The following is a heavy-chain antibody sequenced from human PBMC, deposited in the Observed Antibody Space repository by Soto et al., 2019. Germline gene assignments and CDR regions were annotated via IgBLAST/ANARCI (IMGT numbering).Heavy chain of an antibody. D-gene: IGHD2-2*01. V-gene: IGHV3-7*03. CDR1: GFTFSSYW. Sequence: EVQLVESGGGLVQPGGSLRLSCAASGFTFSSYWMSWVRQAPGKGLEWVANIKQDGSEKYYVDSVKGRFTNSRDNAKNSLYLQMNSLRAEDTAVYYCARDQLLSGYYYGMDVWGQGTTVTVSS. CDR3: ARDQLLSGYYYGMDV. J-gene: IGHJ6*02. CDR2: IKQDGSEK.